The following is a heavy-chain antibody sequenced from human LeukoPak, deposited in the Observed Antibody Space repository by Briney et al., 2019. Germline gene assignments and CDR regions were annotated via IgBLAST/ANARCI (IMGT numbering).Heavy chain of an antibody. CDR3: AKFGVVVPAADNWFDP. CDR2: ISGSGGST. V-gene: IGHV3-23*01. D-gene: IGHD2-2*01. CDR1: GFTFSSYA. J-gene: IGHJ5*02. Sequence: GGSLRLSCATSGFTFSSYAMSWVRQAPGKGLEWVSAISGSGGSTYYADSVKGRFTISRDNSKNTLYLQMNSLRAEDTAVYYCAKFGVVVPAADNWFDPWGQGTLVTASS.